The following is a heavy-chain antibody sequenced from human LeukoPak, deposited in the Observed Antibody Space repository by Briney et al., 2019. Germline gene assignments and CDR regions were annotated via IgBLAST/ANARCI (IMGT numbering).Heavy chain of an antibody. CDR1: GFTFSSYW. D-gene: IGHD5-18*01. V-gene: IGHV3-7*01. Sequence: TGGSLRLSCAASGFTFSSYWMSWVRQAPGKGLEWVANMKQDGSGIYYVDSVKGRVTISRDNAENSLYLQMNSLRAEDTAVYYCARESTYSYAYALDYWGQGTLVTVAS. CDR2: MKQDGSGI. J-gene: IGHJ4*02. CDR3: ARESTYSYAYALDY.